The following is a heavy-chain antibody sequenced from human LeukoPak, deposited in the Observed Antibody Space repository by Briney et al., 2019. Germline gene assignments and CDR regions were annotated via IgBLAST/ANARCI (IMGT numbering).Heavy chain of an antibody. V-gene: IGHV4-59*08. J-gene: IGHJ3*02. CDR1: GGPIRSYY. D-gene: IGHD5-24*01. CDR2: IVYSGIT. CDR3: ARHREMDSYDAFDM. Sequence: SETLSLTCAVSGGPIRSYYWSGIRQPPGKGLEWIGFIVYSGITNYTPSLKSRVTISIATSNTQPSLKLSSVTAADTAVYYCARHREMDSYDAFDMWGQGTMVTVSS.